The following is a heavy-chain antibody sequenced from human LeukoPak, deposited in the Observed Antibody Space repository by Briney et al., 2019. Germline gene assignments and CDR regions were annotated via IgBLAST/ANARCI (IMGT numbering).Heavy chain of an antibody. D-gene: IGHD3-22*01. J-gene: IGHJ3*02. CDR3: ARVRYYDSSGLPDVFDI. CDR1: GFTFSSYS. V-gene: IGHV3-21*01. Sequence: GGSLRLSCAASGFTFSSYSMNWVRQAPAKGLEWVSSISSSSSYIHYADSLKGRLTLPRDNDKNSQYLQMNRLRAEDTAVYYCARVRYYDSSGLPDVFDIWGQGTMVSVSS. CDR2: ISSSSSYI.